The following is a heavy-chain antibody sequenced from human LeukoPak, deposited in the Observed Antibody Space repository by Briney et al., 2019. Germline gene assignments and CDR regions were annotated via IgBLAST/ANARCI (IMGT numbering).Heavy chain of an antibody. CDR2: ISGSGGST. Sequence: GGSLRLSCAASGFTFSSYAMSWVRQAPGKGLEWVSAISGSGGSTYYADSVKGRFTISRDNSKNTLYLQMNSLRAEDTAVYYRAKDRRTMVRGIYFDYWGQGTLVTVSS. D-gene: IGHD3-10*01. J-gene: IGHJ4*02. V-gene: IGHV3-23*01. CDR3: AKDRRTMVRGIYFDY. CDR1: GFTFSSYA.